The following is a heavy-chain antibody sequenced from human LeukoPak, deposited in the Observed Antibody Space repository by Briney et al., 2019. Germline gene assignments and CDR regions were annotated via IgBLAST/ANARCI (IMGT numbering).Heavy chain of an antibody. CDR2: INHSGST. CDR1: GGSFSGYY. J-gene: IGHJ5*02. CDR3: ARTPRYWFDP. V-gene: IGHV4-34*01. Sequence: PSKTLSLTCAVYGGSFSGYYWSWIRQPPGKGLEWIGEINHSGSTNYNPSLKSRVTISVDTSKNQFSLKLSSVTAADTAVYYCARTPRYWFDPWGQGTLVTVSS.